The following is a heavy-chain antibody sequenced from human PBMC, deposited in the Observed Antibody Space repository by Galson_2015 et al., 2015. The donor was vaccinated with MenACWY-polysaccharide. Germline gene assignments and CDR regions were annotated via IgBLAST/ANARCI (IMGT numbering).Heavy chain of an antibody. D-gene: IGHD6-25*01. CDR3: ASRGAAHY. J-gene: IGHJ4*02. CDR2: ISDTGGTT. V-gene: IGHV3-23*01. Sequence: SLRLSCAASGFTFSRYGMSWVRQAPGKGLEWVSVISDTGGTTYYIDSVKGRFTISRDNSKNMLYMQMNSLRVEDTAVCYCASRGAAHYWGQGTLITVSS. CDR1: GFTFSRYG.